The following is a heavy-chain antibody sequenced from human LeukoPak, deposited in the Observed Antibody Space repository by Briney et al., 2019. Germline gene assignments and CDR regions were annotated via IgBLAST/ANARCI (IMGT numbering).Heavy chain of an antibody. CDR1: GGSITSSY. Sequence: SETLSPTRTVSGGSITSSYWSWIPHPPGKGLEWLGYISFSGSTAYNPSLKSPHTISLDSSKAQFSLRLSSVTAADTAVYYCASETRLHSGSYSNDAFDIWGQGTMVTVSS. CDR3: ASETRLHSGSYSNDAFDI. D-gene: IGHD1-26*01. J-gene: IGHJ3*02. CDR2: ISFSGST. V-gene: IGHV4-59*01.